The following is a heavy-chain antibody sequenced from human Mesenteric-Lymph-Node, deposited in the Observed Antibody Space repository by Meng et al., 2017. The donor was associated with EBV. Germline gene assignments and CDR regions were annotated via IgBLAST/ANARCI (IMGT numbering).Heavy chain of an antibody. CDR1: GGSIRSSSYF. CDR3: ATNDNYRNDY. Sequence: QLQLQESGPGLVKPSETLSLTCTVSGGSIRSSSYFWGWIRQPPGKGLEWMGSVYYTGSTYYNLSLKSRVIISVDTSENQFSLRLSSVTAADTAVYYCATNDNYRNDYWGQGTLVTVSS. J-gene: IGHJ4*02. CDR2: VYYTGST. V-gene: IGHV4-39*07. D-gene: IGHD5-24*01.